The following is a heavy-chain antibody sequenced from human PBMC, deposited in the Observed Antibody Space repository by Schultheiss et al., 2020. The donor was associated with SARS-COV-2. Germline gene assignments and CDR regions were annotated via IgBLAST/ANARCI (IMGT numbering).Heavy chain of an antibody. CDR1: GFSFSNYG. V-gene: IGHV3-30*02. J-gene: IGHJ3*02. Sequence: GGSLRLSCAASGFSFSNYGMHWVRQAPGKGLEWVAVIWFDGSPTCYADSVRGRFTISRDNSKNTLYLQMNSLRAEDTAVYYCATLWGGNYDYVWGSYRSTPPDAFDIWGQGTMVTVSS. CDR3: ATLWGGNYDYVWGSYRSTPPDAFDI. D-gene: IGHD3-16*02. CDR2: IWFDGSPT.